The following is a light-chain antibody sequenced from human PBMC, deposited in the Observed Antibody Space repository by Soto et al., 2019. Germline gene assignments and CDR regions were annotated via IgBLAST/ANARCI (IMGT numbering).Light chain of an antibody. V-gene: IGLV4-60*02. CDR1: SGHSGYI. CDR2: VEDSGSY. Sequence: QLVLTQSSSASASLASSVKLTCTLSSGHSGYIIAWHQQQPGQAPRYLMKVEDSGSYNKGSGVPDRFSGSSSGADRYLTISNLQFEDEADYYCETWDSKTRVFGGGTKVTVL. CDR3: ETWDSKTRV. J-gene: IGLJ3*02.